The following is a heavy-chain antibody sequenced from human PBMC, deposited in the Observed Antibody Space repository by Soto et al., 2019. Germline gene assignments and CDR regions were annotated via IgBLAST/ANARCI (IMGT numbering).Heavy chain of an antibody. D-gene: IGHD1-1*01. CDR2: LYDVDGS. CDR1: GLTISGKKY. V-gene: IGHV3-53*01. Sequence: DVQLVESGGGLIQPGESLRLSCAAFGLTISGKKYVAWVRQAPGRGLEWVSGLYDVDGSFYADSVRGRITTSSDSSKTTVYLQMNDLRPDGTAVYYCATWHEREHAYDVWGQGTTVTVSS. CDR3: ATWHEREHAYDV. J-gene: IGHJ3*01.